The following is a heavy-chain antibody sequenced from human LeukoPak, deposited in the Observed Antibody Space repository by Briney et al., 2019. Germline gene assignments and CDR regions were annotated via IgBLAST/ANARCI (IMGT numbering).Heavy chain of an antibody. D-gene: IGHD6-13*01. V-gene: IGHV1-2*02. Sequence: ASVKVSCKASGYTFTGYYMHWVRQAPGQGLEWMGWINPNSGGTNYAQKFQGRVTMTRDTSISTAYMELSRLRSDDTAVYYCARGGVAAAGPIDYYYGMDVWGKGTTVTVSS. CDR2: INPNSGGT. J-gene: IGHJ6*04. CDR1: GYTFTGYY. CDR3: ARGGVAAAGPIDYYYGMDV.